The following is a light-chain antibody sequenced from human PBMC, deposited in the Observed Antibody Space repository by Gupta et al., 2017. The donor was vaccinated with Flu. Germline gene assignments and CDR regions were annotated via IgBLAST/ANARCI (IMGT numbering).Light chain of an antibody. V-gene: IGKV1D-12*01. Sequence: SLVSASVGDRVTITCRASQGINSWLAWYQQKPGKAPKLLIYAASSLQSGVPSRFSGSGSGTDFTLTISSRQPEDFATYYCQQANSFSRVTFGGGTKVEIK. CDR2: AAS. CDR3: QQANSFSRVT. CDR1: QGINSW. J-gene: IGKJ4*01.